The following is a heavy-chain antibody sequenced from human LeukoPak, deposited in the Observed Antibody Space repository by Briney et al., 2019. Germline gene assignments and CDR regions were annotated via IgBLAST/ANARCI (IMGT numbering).Heavy chain of an antibody. CDR2: IWYDGSNK. CDR1: GFTFSSYG. V-gene: IGHV3-33*01. J-gene: IGHJ6*02. D-gene: IGHD3-22*01. CDR3: ARDPPSQASYYYDSSGYYYYYYYGMDV. Sequence: GGSLRLSCAAFGFTFSSYGMHWVRQAPGKGLEWVAVIWYDGSNKYYADSVKGRFTISRDNSKNTLYLQMNSLRAEDTAVYYCARDPPSQASYYYDSSGYYYYYYYGMDVWGQGTTVTVSS.